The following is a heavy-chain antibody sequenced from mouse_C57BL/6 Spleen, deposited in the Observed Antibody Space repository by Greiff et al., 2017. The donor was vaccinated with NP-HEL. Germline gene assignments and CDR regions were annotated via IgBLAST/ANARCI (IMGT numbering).Heavy chain of an antibody. CDR3: TSPRYSRY. D-gene: IGHD2-12*01. Sequence: QVQLKQSDAELVKPGASVKISCKVSGYTFTVNTLHWMKQRLEQGLDGIGYIYPRDSSNKYNEKFKGKATLTEEKSSSTAYMQLNSLTSEDSAIYFCTSPRYSRYWGQGTTLTVSS. CDR2: IYPRDSSN. CDR1: GYTFTVNT. V-gene: IGHV1-78*01. J-gene: IGHJ2*01.